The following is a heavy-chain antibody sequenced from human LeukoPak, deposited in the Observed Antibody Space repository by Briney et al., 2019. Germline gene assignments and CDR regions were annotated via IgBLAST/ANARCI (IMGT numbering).Heavy chain of an antibody. CDR2: INPNSGGT. Sequence: GASVKVSCKASGYTFTGYYMHWVRQAPGQGLEWIGWINPNSGGTNYAQKFQGRVTMTRDTSISTAYMELSRLRSDDTAVYYCARVGPGGTTSFGYWGQGTLVTISS. CDR3: ARVGPGGTTSFGY. CDR1: GYTFTGYY. J-gene: IGHJ4*02. D-gene: IGHD1-7*01. V-gene: IGHV1-2*02.